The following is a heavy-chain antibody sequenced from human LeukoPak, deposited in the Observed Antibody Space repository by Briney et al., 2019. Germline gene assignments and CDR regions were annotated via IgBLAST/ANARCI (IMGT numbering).Heavy chain of an antibody. Sequence: SETLSLTCTVSGGSINSNYWSWIRQPPGKGLEWIAYIYETGNSDYNPSLKSRVTVSIDTSKSQVSLKLSSVTAADTAVYYCARHPFASPFDYWGQGTLVTVSS. CDR3: ARHPFASPFDY. CDR2: IYETGNS. J-gene: IGHJ4*02. V-gene: IGHV4-59*08. D-gene: IGHD2-21*01. CDR1: GGSINSNY.